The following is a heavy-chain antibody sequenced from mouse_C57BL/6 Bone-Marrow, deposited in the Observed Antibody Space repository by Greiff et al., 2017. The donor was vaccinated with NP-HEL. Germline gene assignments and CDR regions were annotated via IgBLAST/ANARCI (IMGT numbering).Heavy chain of an antibody. CDR3: ARGWLLRYFDY. J-gene: IGHJ2*01. D-gene: IGHD2-3*01. CDR1: GYTFTSYR. V-gene: IGHV1-64*01. CDR2: IHPNSGST. Sequence: QVQLQQPGAELVKPGASVKLSCKASGYTFTSYRMHWVKQRPGQGLEWIGMIHPNSGSTNYNEKFKSKATLTVDKSSSTAYMQLSSLTSEDSAVYYCARGWLLRYFDYWGQGTTLTVSS.